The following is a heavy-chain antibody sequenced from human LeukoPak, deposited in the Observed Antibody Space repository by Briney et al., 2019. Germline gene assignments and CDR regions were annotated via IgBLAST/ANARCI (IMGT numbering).Heavy chain of an antibody. V-gene: IGHV1-69*13. CDR1: GGTFSSYA. J-gene: IGHJ4*02. CDR2: IIPIFGTA. CDR3: ARVEGYGSGDYFDY. Sequence: SVKVSCKASGGTFSSYAISWVRQAPGQGLEWMGGIIPIFGTANYAQKFQGRVTITADESTSTAYMELSSLRSEDTAVYYCARVEGYGSGDYFDYWGQGTLVTVS. D-gene: IGHD3-10*01.